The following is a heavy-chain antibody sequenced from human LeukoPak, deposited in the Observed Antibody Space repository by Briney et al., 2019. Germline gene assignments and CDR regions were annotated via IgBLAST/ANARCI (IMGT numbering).Heavy chain of an antibody. J-gene: IGHJ6*02. CDR2: ISYDGSNK. Sequence: GGSLRLSCAASGFTFSSYGMHWVRQAPGKGLEWVAVISYDGSNKYYADSVKGRFTISRDNSKNTLYLQMNSLRAEDTAVYYCAKEKVGIAVAGAIYYYYGMDVWGQGTTVTVSS. D-gene: IGHD6-19*01. CDR1: GFTFSSYG. CDR3: AKEKVGIAVAGAIYYYYGMDV. V-gene: IGHV3-30*18.